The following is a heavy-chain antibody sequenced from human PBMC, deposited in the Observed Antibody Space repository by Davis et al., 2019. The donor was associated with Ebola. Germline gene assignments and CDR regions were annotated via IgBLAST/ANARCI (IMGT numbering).Heavy chain of an antibody. CDR2: IRNKGNSYTT. Sequence: PGGSLRLSCAASEFTFSSYGMHWVRQAPGQGLEWVARIRNKGNSYTTEYAASVKGRFTISRDDSENSHYLQMNSLKTEDTAVYYCARGSVGTAFRAFDIWGQGTMVTVSS. J-gene: IGHJ3*02. CDR3: ARGSVGTAFRAFDI. V-gene: IGHV3-72*01. CDR1: EFTFSSYG. D-gene: IGHD5-18*01.